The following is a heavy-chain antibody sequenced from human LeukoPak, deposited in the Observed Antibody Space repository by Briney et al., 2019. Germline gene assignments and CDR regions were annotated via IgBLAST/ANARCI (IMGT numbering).Heavy chain of an antibody. CDR1: GFTFSGHG. Sequence: GGPLRLSCAASGFTFSGHGMRWVRQAPGKGLQWVSAISGSGDTTYYADSVKGRFTISRDNSENTLYLQMNSLRAEDTALYFCAKARGFAEFDYWGQGTLVTVSS. D-gene: IGHD3-10*01. CDR3: AKARGFAEFDY. CDR2: ISGSGDTT. J-gene: IGHJ4*02. V-gene: IGHV3-23*01.